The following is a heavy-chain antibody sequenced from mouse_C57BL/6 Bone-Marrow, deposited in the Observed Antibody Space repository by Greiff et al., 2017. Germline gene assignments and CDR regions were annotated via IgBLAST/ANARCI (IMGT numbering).Heavy chain of an antibody. Sequence: VMLVESGPGLVQPSQSLSITCTVSGFSLTSYGVHWVRQSPGKGLEWLGVIWSGGSTDYNAAFISSLSISKDNSKSQVFYKMNSLQADDTAIYYCAREDYDYDVGWFAYWGQGTLVTVSA. CDR3: AREDYDYDVGWFAY. CDR1: GFSLTSYG. D-gene: IGHD2-4*01. J-gene: IGHJ3*01. CDR2: IWSGGST. V-gene: IGHV2-2*01.